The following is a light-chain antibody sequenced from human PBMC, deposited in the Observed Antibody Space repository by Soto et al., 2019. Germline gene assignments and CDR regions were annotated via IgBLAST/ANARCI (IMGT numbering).Light chain of an antibody. CDR3: QQRSNWPPT. V-gene: IGKV3-11*01. CDR1: QSVGSY. CDR2: DAS. Sequence: IVLTQSPATLSLSPGERATISCRASQSVGSYLAWYQQNLGQAPRLLIYDASNRATGISARFSGSGSGTDFTLTISSLEPEDFAVYYCQQRSNWPPTFGGGTKVDIK. J-gene: IGKJ4*01.